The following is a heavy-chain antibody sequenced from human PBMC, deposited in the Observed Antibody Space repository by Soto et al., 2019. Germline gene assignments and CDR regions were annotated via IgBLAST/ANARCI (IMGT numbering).Heavy chain of an antibody. CDR2: IYYSGST. CDR1: GGSISSGGYY. D-gene: IGHD5-12*01. Sequence: PSDTLSLTCTVSGGSISSGGYYWSWIRQHPGKGLEWIGYIYYSGSTYYNPSLKSRVTISVDTSKNQFSLKLSSVTAADTAVYYCALYSSYENGFDPWGQGTLVTVSS. J-gene: IGHJ5*02. V-gene: IGHV4-31*03. CDR3: ALYSSYENGFDP.